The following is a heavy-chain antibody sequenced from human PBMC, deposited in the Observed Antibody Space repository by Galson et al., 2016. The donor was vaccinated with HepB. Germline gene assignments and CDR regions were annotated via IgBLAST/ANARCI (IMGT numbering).Heavy chain of an antibody. CDR2: IDSSGGRT. D-gene: IGHD1-26*01. J-gene: IGHJ3*01. CDR1: GFAFSSRA. CDR3: TRGGAGTNAFDF. Sequence: SLRLSCAASGFAFSSRAMGWVRQSPGRGLEWVSSIDSSGGRTNYADSVKGRFTFSRDDSKTIAYLQMNSLKYEDTAVYFCTRGGAGTNAFDFWGQGTLVTVSS. V-gene: IGHV3-23*01.